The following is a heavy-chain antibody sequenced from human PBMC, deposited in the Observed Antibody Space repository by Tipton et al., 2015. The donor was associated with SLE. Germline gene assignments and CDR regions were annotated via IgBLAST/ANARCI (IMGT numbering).Heavy chain of an antibody. CDR3: ARFRDEYYYYAMDV. CDR1: GGSINRNY. V-gene: IGHV4-59*08. CDR2: VYYSGST. J-gene: IGHJ6*02. Sequence: TLSLTCTVSGGSINRNYWSWIRQPPGKGLEWIGYVYYSGSTNYNPSLKSRVTISMDTSKNQFSLKLNSVTAADTAVYYCARFRDEYYYYAMDVWGQGTTVTASS.